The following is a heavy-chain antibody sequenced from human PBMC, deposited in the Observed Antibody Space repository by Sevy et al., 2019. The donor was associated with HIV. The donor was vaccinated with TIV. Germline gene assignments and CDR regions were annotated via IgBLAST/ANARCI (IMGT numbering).Heavy chain of an antibody. Sequence: SETLSLTCTVSGGSISNFYWSWIRQPPGKGLEWIGNIHYSASTNYNPSLKSRVTISVDTSKNQLSLRLNSVTAADTAVYYCAREPPYYDILSGYSYGMDVWGQGTTVTVSS. D-gene: IGHD3-9*01. CDR2: IHYSAST. J-gene: IGHJ6*02. V-gene: IGHV4-59*01. CDR3: AREPPYYDILSGYSYGMDV. CDR1: GGSISNFY.